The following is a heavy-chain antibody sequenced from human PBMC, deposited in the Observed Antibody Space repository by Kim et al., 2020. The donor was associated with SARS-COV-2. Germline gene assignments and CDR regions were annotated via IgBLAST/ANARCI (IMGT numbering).Heavy chain of an antibody. D-gene: IGHD2-2*01. V-gene: IGHV1-69*13. CDR2: IIPIFGTA. CDR1: GGTFSSYA. J-gene: IGHJ6*02. Sequence: SVKVSCKASGGTFSSYAISWVRQAPGQGLEWMGGIIPIFGTANYAQKFQGRVTITADESTSTAYMELSSLRSEDTAVYYCARCTAPGKNHYYYYYGMDVWGQGTTVTVSS. CDR3: ARCTAPGKNHYYYYYGMDV.